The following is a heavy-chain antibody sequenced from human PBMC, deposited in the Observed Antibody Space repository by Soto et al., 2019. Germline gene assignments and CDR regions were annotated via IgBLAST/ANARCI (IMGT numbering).Heavy chain of an antibody. CDR1: GFSLSTSEMR. D-gene: IGHD2-2*01. J-gene: IGHJ4*02. Sequence: GSGPTLVNPTQTLTLTCTFSGFSLSTSEMRVSWIRQPPGKALEWLARIDGDGDKFYRTSLKTRLTISKDTSKNQVVLTMTNMDPVDTATYYCARQNACSSTSCHTGFDYWGQGTLVTVSS. CDR3: ARQNACSSTSCHTGFDY. CDR2: IDGDGDK. V-gene: IGHV2-70*04.